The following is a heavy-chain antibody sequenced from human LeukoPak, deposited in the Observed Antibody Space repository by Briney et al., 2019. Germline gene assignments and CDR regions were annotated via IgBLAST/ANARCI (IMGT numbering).Heavy chain of an antibody. J-gene: IGHJ4*02. D-gene: IGHD4-23*01. V-gene: IGHV3-33*01. Sequence: SGGSLRLSCAAFGFTFSSYGMHWVRQAPGKGLEWVAVIWYDGSNKYYADSVKGRFTISRDNSKNTLYLQMNSLRAEDTAVYYCARDSEKVSVVPSYYFDYWGQGTLVTVSS. CDR1: GFTFSSYG. CDR2: IWYDGSNK. CDR3: ARDSEKVSVVPSYYFDY.